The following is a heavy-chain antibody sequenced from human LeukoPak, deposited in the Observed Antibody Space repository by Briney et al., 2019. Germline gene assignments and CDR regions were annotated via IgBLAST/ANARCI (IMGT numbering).Heavy chain of an antibody. CDR3: ARYCSSTSCYTGSFDY. V-gene: IGHV4-30-4*08. J-gene: IGHJ4*02. CDR1: GGSISSGDYY. CDR2: IYYSGST. D-gene: IGHD2-2*02. Sequence: SQTLSLTCTVSGGSISSGDYYWSWIRQPPGKGLEWIGYIYYSGSTYYNPSLKSRVTISVDPSKNQCSLKLSSVTAADTAVYYCARYCSSTSCYTGSFDYWGQGTLVTVSS.